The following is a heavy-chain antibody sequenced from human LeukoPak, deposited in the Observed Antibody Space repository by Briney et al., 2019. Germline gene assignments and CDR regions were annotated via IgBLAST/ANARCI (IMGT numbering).Heavy chain of an antibody. CDR3: ARGIGSTVVTRGFMFDY. CDR1: GGSFSGYY. J-gene: IGHJ4*02. V-gene: IGHV4-34*01. D-gene: IGHD3-16*01. Sequence: SETLSLTCAVYGGSFSGYYWSWIRQPPGKGLEWIGEINHSGSTNYNPSLKSRVTISVDTSKNQFSLKLSSVTAADTAVYYCARGIGSTVVTRGFMFDYWDQGTLVTVSS. CDR2: INHSGST.